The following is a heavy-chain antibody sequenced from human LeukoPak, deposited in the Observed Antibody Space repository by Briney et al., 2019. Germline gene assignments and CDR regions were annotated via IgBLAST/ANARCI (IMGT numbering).Heavy chain of an antibody. CDR3: ARVGNNNGFAY. J-gene: IGHJ4*02. V-gene: IGHV3-74*01. D-gene: IGHD5-18*01. CDR2: INSDGSNA. CDR1: GFTFSTYS. Sequence: PGGSLRLSCAASGFTFSTYSMNWVRQAPGKGLVWVSRINSDGSNAAYADSVKGRFTISRDNAKNTVYLQMNSLRPEDTAVYYCARVGNNNGFAYWGQGNLVTVSS.